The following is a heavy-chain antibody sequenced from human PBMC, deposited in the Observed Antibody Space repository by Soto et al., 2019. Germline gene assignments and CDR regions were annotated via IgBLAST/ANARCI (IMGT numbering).Heavy chain of an antibody. Sequence: PSETLSLTCTVSGGSISSYYWSWIRQPPGKGLEWIGYIYYSGSTNYNPSLKSRVTISVDTSKNQFSLKLSSVTAADTAVYYCARVAEQLAFSYYYYMDVWGKGTTVTV. D-gene: IGHD6-6*01. CDR2: IYYSGST. CDR3: ARVAEQLAFSYYYYMDV. V-gene: IGHV4-59*01. J-gene: IGHJ6*03. CDR1: GGSISSYY.